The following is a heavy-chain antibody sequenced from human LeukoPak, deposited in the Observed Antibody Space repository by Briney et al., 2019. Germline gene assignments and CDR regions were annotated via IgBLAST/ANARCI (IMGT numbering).Heavy chain of an antibody. CDR2: IWYDGSNK. J-gene: IGHJ4*02. D-gene: IGHD6-13*01. CDR3: ARASGSWYAFDY. Sequence: GGSLRLSCEASGFTFNNYAMHWVRQAPGKGLEWVAVIWYDGSNKYYADSVKGRFTISRDNSKNTLYLQMNSLRAEDTAVYYCARASGSWYAFDYWGQGTLVTVSS. CDR1: GFTFNNYA. V-gene: IGHV3-33*08.